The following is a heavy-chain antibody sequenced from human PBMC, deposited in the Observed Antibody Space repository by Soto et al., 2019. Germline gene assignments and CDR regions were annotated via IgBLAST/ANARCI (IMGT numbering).Heavy chain of an antibody. V-gene: IGHV3-21*01. D-gene: IGHD3-22*01. Sequence: GGSLRLSCAASGFTFSSYSMNWVRQAPGKGLEWVSSISSSSSSYIYYADSVRGRFTISRDNAKNSLYLQMNSLRAEDTAVYYCARAPYYYDSSGYWAYWGQGTLVTVSS. J-gene: IGHJ4*02. CDR3: ARAPYYYDSSGYWAY. CDR2: ISSSSSSYI. CDR1: GFTFSSYS.